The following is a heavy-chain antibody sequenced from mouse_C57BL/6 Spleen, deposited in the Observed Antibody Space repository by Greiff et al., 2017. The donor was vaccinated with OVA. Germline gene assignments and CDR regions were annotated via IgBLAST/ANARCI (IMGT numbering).Heavy chain of an antibody. J-gene: IGHJ3*01. V-gene: IGHV5-9*01. Sequence: EVQRVESGGGLVKPGGSLKLSCAASGFTFSSYTMSWVRQTPEKRLEWVATISGGGGNTYYPDSVKGRFTISRDNAKNTLYLQMSSLRSEDTALYYCASPFYYDYDVGFAYWGQGTLVTVSA. CDR3: ASPFYYDYDVGFAY. D-gene: IGHD2-4*01. CDR1: GFTFSSYT. CDR2: ISGGGGNT.